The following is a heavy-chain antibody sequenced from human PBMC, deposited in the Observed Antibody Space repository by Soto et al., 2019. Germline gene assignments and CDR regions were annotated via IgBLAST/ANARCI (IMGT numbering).Heavy chain of an antibody. Sequence: SETLSLTCTISGGSISAYYWGWIRQPPGKGLEWIGYIHPSWAANYNPSLKSRVTISLDTSKTQISLQLSSMTAADAALLRYGLGALHGLVAVWAKGPKVPVSS. D-gene: IGHD3-16*01. CDR1: GGSISAYY. V-gene: IGHV4-4*08. J-gene: IGHJ6*04. CDR2: IHPSWAA. CDR3: GLGALHGLVAV.